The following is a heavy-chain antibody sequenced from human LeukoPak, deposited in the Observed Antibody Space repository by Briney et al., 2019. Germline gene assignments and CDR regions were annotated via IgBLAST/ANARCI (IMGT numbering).Heavy chain of an antibody. CDR3: ARGRVMITLGGVIVTDYYYMDV. CDR1: GYTFTSYD. V-gene: IGHV1-8*01. CDR2: INPISGNT. J-gene: IGHJ6*03. Sequence: ASVKVSCKASGYTFTSYDINWVRQATGQRVEWLGWINPISGNTGYAQKFQGRVSMTRNTSISTDYMELSSLRSEDTAVYYCARGRVMITLGGVIVTDYYYMDVWGKGTTVTVSS. D-gene: IGHD3-16*02.